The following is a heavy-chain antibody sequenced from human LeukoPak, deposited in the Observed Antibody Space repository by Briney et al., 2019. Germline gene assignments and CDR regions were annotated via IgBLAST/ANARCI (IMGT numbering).Heavy chain of an antibody. CDR2: IYRGDAT. Sequence: GGSLRLSCAASGFTVSSNYLNWVRQAPGKGLEWASLIYRGDATYYADSVKDRFTISTDNSKNTLYLQMNSLRADDTAVYYCASRGSSGWYQGGFDYWGQGTLVTVSS. CDR1: GFTVSSNY. J-gene: IGHJ4*02. D-gene: IGHD6-19*01. V-gene: IGHV3-66*01. CDR3: ASRGSSGWYQGGFDY.